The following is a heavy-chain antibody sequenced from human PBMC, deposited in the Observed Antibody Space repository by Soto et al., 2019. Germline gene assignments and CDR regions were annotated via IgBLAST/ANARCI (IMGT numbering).Heavy chain of an antibody. Sequence: PGGSLRLSCAASGFTFSSYAMHWVRQAPGKGLEWVAVISYDGSNKYYADSVKGRFTISRDNSKNTLHLQMNSLRAEDTAVYYCARDFGYCSSTSCQKYYYYGMDVWGQGTTVTVSS. D-gene: IGHD2-2*01. CDR3: ARDFGYCSSTSCQKYYYYGMDV. J-gene: IGHJ6*02. CDR1: GFTFSSYA. V-gene: IGHV3-30-3*01. CDR2: ISYDGSNK.